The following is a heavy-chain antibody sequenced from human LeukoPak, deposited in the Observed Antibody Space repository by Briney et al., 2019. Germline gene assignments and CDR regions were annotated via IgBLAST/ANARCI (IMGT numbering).Heavy chain of an antibody. Sequence: GGSLRLSCAASGFTFSSYSMDWVRQAPGKGLEWVSYISSSSSTIYYADSVKGRFTISRDNAKNSLYLQMNSLRPEDTALFFYARENPATGSFDYWGQGTLVTVSS. D-gene: IGHD6-13*01. J-gene: IGHJ4*02. V-gene: IGHV3-48*01. CDR2: ISSSSSTI. CDR1: GFTFSSYS. CDR3: ARENPATGSFDY.